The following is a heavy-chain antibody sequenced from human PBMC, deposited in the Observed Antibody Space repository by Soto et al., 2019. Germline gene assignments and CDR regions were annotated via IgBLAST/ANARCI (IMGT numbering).Heavy chain of an antibody. Sequence: SETLSLTCAVYGGSFSGYYWSWIRQRPGKGLEWNGEINHSRSSNYHQSLKSRVTISVDMSKNQFSLKLSSVTAADTAVYYCARWRDVVATHDSWGQGTLVTVSS. D-gene: IGHD5-12*01. J-gene: IGHJ4*02. CDR1: GGSFSGYY. CDR3: ARWRDVVATHDS. CDR2: INHSRSS. V-gene: IGHV4-34*01.